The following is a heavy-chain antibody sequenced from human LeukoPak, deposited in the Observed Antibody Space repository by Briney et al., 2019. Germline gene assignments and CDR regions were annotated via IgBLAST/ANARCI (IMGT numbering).Heavy chain of an antibody. J-gene: IGHJ5*02. CDR2: IYYSGST. Sequence: SETLSLTCTVSGGSVSSGSYSWSWIRQPPGKGLEWIGYIYYSGSTNYNPSLKSRVTLSMDTSKNQFSLKLTSVTAADTAMYYCAIVAGSGWFDPWGQGTLVTVSS. D-gene: IGHD6-19*01. CDR3: AIVAGSGWFDP. CDR1: GGSVSSGSYS. V-gene: IGHV4-61*01.